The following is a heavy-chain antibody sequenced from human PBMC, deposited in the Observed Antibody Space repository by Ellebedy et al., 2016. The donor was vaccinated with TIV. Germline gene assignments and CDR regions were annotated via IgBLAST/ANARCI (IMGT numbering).Heavy chain of an antibody. V-gene: IGHV1-2*02. J-gene: IGHJ6*03. CDR2: INPNSGGT. CDR1: GYTFTGYY. Sequence: ASVKVSXKASGYTFTGYYMHWVRQAPGQGLEWMGWINPNSGGTNYAQKLQGRVTMTTDTSTSTAYMELRSLRSDDTAVYYCARDFGAIAAYGDYFLPDYYMDVWGKGTTVTVSS. D-gene: IGHD4-17*01. CDR3: ARDFGAIAAYGDYFLPDYYMDV.